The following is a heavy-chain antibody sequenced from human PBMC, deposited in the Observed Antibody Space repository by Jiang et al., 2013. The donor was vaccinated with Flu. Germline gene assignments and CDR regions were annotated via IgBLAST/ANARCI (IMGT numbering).Heavy chain of an antibody. V-gene: IGHV6-1*01. J-gene: IGHJ6*02. CDR3: ARDSLALIAALGYYYYYGMDV. CDR1: GDSVSSNSAA. CDR2: TYYRSKWYN. Sequence: SQTLSLTCAISGDSVSSNSAAWNWIRQSPSRGLEWLGRTYYRSKWYNDYAVSVKSRITINPDTSKNQFSLQLNSVTPEDTAVYYCARDSLALIAALGYYYYYGMDVWGQGTTVTVSS. D-gene: IGHD6-13*01.